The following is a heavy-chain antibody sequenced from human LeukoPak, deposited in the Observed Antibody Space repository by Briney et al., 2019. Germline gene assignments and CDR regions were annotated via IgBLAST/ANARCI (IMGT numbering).Heavy chain of an antibody. CDR3: ARSNWNYPFDY. J-gene: IGHJ4*02. D-gene: IGHD1-7*01. V-gene: IGHV4-4*09. CDR1: GGSISSYY. CDR2: IYTSGST. Sequence: PSETLSLTCTVSGGSISSYYWSWIRQPPGKGLEWIGYIYTSGSTNYNPSLKSRVTISVDTSKNQFSQKLSSVTAADTAVYYCARSNWNYPFDYWGQGTLVTVSS.